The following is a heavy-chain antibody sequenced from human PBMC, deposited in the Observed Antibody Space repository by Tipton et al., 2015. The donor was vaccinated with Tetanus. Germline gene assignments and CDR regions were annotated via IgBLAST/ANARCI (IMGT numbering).Heavy chain of an antibody. V-gene: IGHV4-59*01. CDR1: GGSISSFY. D-gene: IGHD2-21*01. CDR3: ARERIEAFYCHGLDV. Sequence: TLSLTCTVSGGSISSFYWYWIRQPPGKGLEWIAYIYQNGDANYNPSLQSRVTISVDMSKNQFSLQLAFVTAADTAIYYCARERIEAFYCHGLDVWCPGTTVTVS. J-gene: IGHJ6*02. CDR2: IYQNGDA.